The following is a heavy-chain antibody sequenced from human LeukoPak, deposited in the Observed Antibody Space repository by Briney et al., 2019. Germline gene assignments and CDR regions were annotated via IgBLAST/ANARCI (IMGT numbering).Heavy chain of an antibody. CDR1: GFTFDDYA. D-gene: IGHD3-22*01. J-gene: IGHJ4*02. V-gene: IGHV3-9*01. CDR2: ISWNSDRI. Sequence: PGGSLRLSCAASGFTFDDYAMPWVRQVPGKGLGWVSGISWNSDRIGYADSVKGRFTISRDNAKNSLYLQMNSLRAEDTALYYCAKSLDYYDTRGYYYVGFDYWGQGTLVTVSS. CDR3: AKSLDYYDTRGYYYVGFDY.